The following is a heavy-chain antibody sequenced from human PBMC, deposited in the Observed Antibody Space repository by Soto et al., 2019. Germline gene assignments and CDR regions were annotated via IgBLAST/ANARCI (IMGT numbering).Heavy chain of an antibody. CDR2: IYPGDSDT. J-gene: IGHJ6*02. D-gene: IGHD6-13*01. CDR3: ARTSAAGKYYYGMAV. V-gene: IGHV5-51*01. CDR1: GYSFTSYW. Sequence: PGESLKISCKGSGYSFTSYWIVWVRQMPGKGLEWMGIIYPGDSDTRYSPSFQGQVTISADKSISTAYLQWSSLKASDTAMYYCARTSAAGKYYYGMAVWGQGTTVTVSS.